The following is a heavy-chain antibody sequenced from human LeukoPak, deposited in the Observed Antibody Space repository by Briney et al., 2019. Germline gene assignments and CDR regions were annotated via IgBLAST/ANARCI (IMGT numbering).Heavy chain of an antibody. J-gene: IGHJ6*02. CDR2: MNPNSGNT. CDR1: GYTFTSYD. CDR3: ARGLVSSSWYGNGAYYYGMDV. D-gene: IGHD6-13*01. V-gene: IGHV1-8*01. Sequence: WASVKDSCKASGYTFTSYDINWVRQATGQGLEWMGWMNPNSGNTGYAQKFQGRVTMTRNTSISTAYMELSSLRSEDTAVYYCARGLVSSSWYGNGAYYYGMDVWGQGTTVTVSS.